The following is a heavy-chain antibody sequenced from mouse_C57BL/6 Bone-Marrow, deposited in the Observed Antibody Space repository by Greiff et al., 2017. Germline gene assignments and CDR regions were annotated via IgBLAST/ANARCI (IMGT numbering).Heavy chain of an antibody. J-gene: IGHJ4*01. Sequence: EVQRVESGGGLVQPGESLKLSCESNEYEFPSHDMSWVRKTPETRLELVAALSSDGGSTYYPDTMERRFIISRDNTKKTLYLQMSSLRSEDAALYYCARRRRGYYAMDSWGHGTSVTVSS. V-gene: IGHV5-2*01. CDR2: LSSDGGST. CDR1: EYEFPSHD. CDR3: ARRRRGYYAMDS.